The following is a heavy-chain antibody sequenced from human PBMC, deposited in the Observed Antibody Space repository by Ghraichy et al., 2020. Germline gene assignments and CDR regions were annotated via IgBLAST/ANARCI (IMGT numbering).Heavy chain of an antibody. D-gene: IGHD1-26*01. V-gene: IGHV3-43*01. J-gene: IGHJ1*01. CDR2: ISWDGGST. CDR3: AKGQSGSYLFQH. CDR1: GFTFDDYT. Sequence: GGSLRLSCAASGFTFDDYTMHWVRQAPGKGLEWVSLISWDGGSTYYADSVKGRFTISRDNSKNSLYLQMNSLRTEDTALYYCAKGQSGSYLFQHWGQGTLVTVSS.